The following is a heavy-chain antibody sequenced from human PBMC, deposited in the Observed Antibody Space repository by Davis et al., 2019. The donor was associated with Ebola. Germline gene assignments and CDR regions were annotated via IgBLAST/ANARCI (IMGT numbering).Heavy chain of an antibody. CDR3: ARDPFRYCSSTSCYHY. V-gene: IGHV3-7*01. CDR2: IKQDGSEK. D-gene: IGHD2-2*01. Sequence: PGGSLRLSCAASGFTFSSYWMSWVRQAPGKGLEWVANIKQDGSEKYYVDSVKGRFTISRDNAKNSLYLQMNSLRAEDTAVYYCARDPFRYCSSTSCYHYWGQGTLVTVSS. J-gene: IGHJ4*02. CDR1: GFTFSSYW.